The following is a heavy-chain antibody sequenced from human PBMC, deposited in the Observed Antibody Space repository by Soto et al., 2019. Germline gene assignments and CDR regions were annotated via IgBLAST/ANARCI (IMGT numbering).Heavy chain of an antibody. Sequence: QVQLVQSGAEVKKPGASVKVSCKASGYTFTSYAMHWVRQAPGQRLEWMGWINAGNGNTKYSQKFQGRVTITRDTSASTAYMELSSLRSEDTAVYHCARDQVAAAGTRLGQLVPDFDYWGQGTLVTVSS. CDR1: GYTFTSYA. D-gene: IGHD6-13*01. CDR3: ARDQVAAAGTRLGQLVPDFDY. V-gene: IGHV1-3*01. CDR2: INAGNGNT. J-gene: IGHJ4*02.